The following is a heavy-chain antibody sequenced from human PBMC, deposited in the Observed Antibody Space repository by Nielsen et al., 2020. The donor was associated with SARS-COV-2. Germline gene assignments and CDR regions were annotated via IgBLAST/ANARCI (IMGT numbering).Heavy chain of an antibody. V-gene: IGHV4-39*01. Sequence: GSLRLSCTVSGVAVNSGKSSWAWIRQPPGKGLEWIGSIYHSGSAYYTPSLKNRVTMSVDTSKNQFSLKLSSVTAADTAVYYCARQPYSAYQLDFWGQGTLVAVS. CDR1: GVAVNSGKSS. D-gene: IGHD5-12*01. CDR2: IYHSGSA. CDR3: ARQPYSAYQLDF. J-gene: IGHJ4*02.